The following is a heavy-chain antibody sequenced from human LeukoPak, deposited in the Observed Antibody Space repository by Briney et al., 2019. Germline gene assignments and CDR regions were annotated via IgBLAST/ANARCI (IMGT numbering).Heavy chain of an antibody. J-gene: IGHJ4*02. Sequence: SETLSLTCTVPGGSISSSSYYWGWIRQPPGKGLEWIGSIYYSGNTYYSPSLKSRVTISVDTSKNHFSLNLNSVTAADTAVYYCARLPIKIMLTGIPVYWGQGTLVTVSS. V-gene: IGHV4-39*02. CDR2: IYYSGNT. CDR1: GGSISSSSYY. D-gene: IGHD2-21*02. CDR3: ARLPIKIMLTGIPVY.